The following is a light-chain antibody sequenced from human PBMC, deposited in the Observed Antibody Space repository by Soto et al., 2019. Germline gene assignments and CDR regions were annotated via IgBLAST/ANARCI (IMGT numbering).Light chain of an antibody. J-gene: IGKJ4*01. V-gene: IGKV1-39*01. CDR1: ETISHF. CDR2: DAS. CDR3: QQSYRNPLT. Sequence: VSIPCRASETISHFLNWYQQKPGKAPKLLIYDASSLQSGVPSRFSGSGSGADFTLTISSLQPEDFAIYYCQQSYRNPLTFGGGTKVDIK.